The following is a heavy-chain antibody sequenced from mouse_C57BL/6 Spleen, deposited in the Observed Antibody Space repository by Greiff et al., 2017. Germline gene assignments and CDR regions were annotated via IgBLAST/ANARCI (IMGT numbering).Heavy chain of an antibody. J-gene: IGHJ1*03. V-gene: IGHV5-4*03. CDR2: ISDGGSYT. D-gene: IGHD2-3*01. CDR1: GFTFSSYA. CDR3: ASDGGGTRYFEV. Sequence: EVKLVESGGGLVKPGGSLKLSCAASGFTFSSYAMSWVRQTPEKGLEWVATISDGGSYTYYPDNVKGRVTISRDTAKNKLYLQMSHLKSEDTAMYYCASDGGGTRYFEVWGTGTTVTVSS.